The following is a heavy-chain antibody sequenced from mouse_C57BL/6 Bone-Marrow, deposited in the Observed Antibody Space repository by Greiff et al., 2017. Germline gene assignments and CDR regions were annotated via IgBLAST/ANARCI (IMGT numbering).Heavy chain of an antibody. Sequence: VKLQESGPELVKPGASVKISCKASGYAFSSSWMNWVKQRPGKGLEWIGRIYPGDGDTNYNGKFKGKATLTADKSSSTAYMQLSSLTSEDSAVYFCARYYGSNYPWYFDVWGTGTTVTVSS. D-gene: IGHD1-1*01. CDR2: IYPGDGDT. CDR3: ARYYGSNYPWYFDV. V-gene: IGHV1-82*01. J-gene: IGHJ1*03. CDR1: GYAFSSSW.